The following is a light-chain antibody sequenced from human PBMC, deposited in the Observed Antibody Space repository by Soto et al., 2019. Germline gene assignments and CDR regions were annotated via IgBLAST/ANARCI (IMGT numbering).Light chain of an antibody. J-gene: IGKJ5*01. CDR2: VAS. Sequence: EIVLTQSPGTLSLSPGERATLSCRASQSVGSNYLAWYQKKTGQAPRLLIYVASSRATGIPDRFTGSGAGTDFTLTISRLEPEDSAVYYCQQYGGSPPISFGQGTRLEIK. V-gene: IGKV3-20*01. CDR1: QSVGSNY. CDR3: QQYGGSPPIS.